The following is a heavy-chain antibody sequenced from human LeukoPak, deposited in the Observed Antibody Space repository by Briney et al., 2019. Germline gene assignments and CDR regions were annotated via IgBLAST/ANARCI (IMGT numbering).Heavy chain of an antibody. CDR1: GGSISSGDYY. CDR3: ARAPYYHYGMDV. Sequence: SQTLSLTCTVSGGSISSGDYYWSWIRQPPGKGLEWIGYIYYSGNTYYNPSLKSRVTISVDTSKNQFSLKLSSVTAADTAVYYCARAPYYHYGMDVWGQGTTVTVSS. J-gene: IGHJ6*02. V-gene: IGHV4-30-4*01. CDR2: IYYSGNT.